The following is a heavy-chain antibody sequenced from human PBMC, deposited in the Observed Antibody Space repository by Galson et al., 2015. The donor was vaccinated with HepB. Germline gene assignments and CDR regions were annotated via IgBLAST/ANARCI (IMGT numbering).Heavy chain of an antibody. Sequence: SLRLSCAASGFTFSSYWMSWVRQAPGKGLEWVANIKQDGSEKYYVDSVKGRFTISRDNAKNSLYLQMNSLRAEDTAVYYCARDDSSGYAPRYYFDYWGQGTLVTVSS. CDR1: GFTFSSYW. V-gene: IGHV3-7*03. CDR2: IKQDGSEK. CDR3: ARDDSSGYAPRYYFDY. D-gene: IGHD3-22*01. J-gene: IGHJ4*02.